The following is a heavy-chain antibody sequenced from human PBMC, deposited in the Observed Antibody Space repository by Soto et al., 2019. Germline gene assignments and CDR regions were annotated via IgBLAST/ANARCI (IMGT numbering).Heavy chain of an antibody. V-gene: IGHV5-10-1*01. Sequence: GESLKISCKGSGYSFTSYWISWVRQMPGKGLEWMGRIDPSDSYTNYSPSFQGHVTISADKSISTAYLQWSSLKASDTAMYYCARHPRLALGYDMLYYYYGMDVWGQGTTVTVSS. CDR3: ARHPRLALGYDMLYYYYGMDV. CDR2: IDPSDSYT. CDR1: GYSFTSYW. J-gene: IGHJ6*02. D-gene: IGHD5-12*01.